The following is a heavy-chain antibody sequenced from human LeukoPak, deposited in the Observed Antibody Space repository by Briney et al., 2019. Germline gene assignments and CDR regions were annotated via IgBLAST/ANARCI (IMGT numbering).Heavy chain of an antibody. CDR1: TDSFSSHH. Sequence: SETLSLTCAVSTDSFSSHHWTWIRQPPGKGLEWIGYISYIGSTNYHPYLKSRVTISIDTSKNQSSLKLSSVTAADTAVYYCTRDLVTVTKGFDIWGQGTMVSVSS. J-gene: IGHJ3*02. V-gene: IGHV4-59*11. D-gene: IGHD4-17*01. CDR3: TRDLVTVTKGFDI. CDR2: ISYIGST.